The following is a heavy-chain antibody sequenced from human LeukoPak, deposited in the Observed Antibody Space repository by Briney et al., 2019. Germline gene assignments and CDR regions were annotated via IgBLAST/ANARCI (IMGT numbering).Heavy chain of an antibody. CDR1: GFTFSSYA. J-gene: IGHJ4*02. CDR3: AKGASGSLLWFGELLL. Sequence: GGSLRLSCAASGFTFSSYAMSWVRQAPGKGLEWVSAISGSGGSTYYADSVKGRFTISRDNSKNTLYLQMNSLRAEDTAVYYCAKGASGSLLWFGELLLWGQGTLVTVSS. V-gene: IGHV3-23*01. D-gene: IGHD3-10*01. CDR2: ISGSGGST.